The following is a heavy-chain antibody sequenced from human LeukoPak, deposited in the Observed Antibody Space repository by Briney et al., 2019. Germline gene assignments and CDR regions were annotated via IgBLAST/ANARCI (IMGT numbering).Heavy chain of an antibody. CDR2: IFYSGRT. CDR1: GGSISSYF. Sequence: SETLSLTCTVSGGSISSYFWTWIRQPPGKGLECIGYIFYSGRTNYNPSLKSRVTISADTSKNQFSLKLSSATDADTAVYYCARIYGSGSYVDYWGQGTLVTVSS. D-gene: IGHD3-10*01. J-gene: IGHJ4*02. CDR3: ARIYGSGSYVDY. V-gene: IGHV4-59*01.